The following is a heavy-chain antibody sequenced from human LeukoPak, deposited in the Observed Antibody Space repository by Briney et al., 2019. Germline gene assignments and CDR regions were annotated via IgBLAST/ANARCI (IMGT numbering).Heavy chain of an antibody. Sequence: PGGSLRLSCAASGFTFSNAWMSWVRQAPGKGLEWVGRIKSKTDGGTTDYAAPVKGRFTISRDDSKNALYLQMNSLKTEDTAVYYCTTDPLLSSWYPTLDYWGQGTLVTVSS. CDR3: TTDPLLSSWYPTLDY. CDR2: IKSKTDGGTT. D-gene: IGHD6-13*01. V-gene: IGHV3-15*01. CDR1: GFTFSNAW. J-gene: IGHJ4*02.